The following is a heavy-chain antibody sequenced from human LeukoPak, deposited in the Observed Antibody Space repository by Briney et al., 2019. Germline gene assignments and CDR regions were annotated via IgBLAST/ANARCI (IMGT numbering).Heavy chain of an antibody. D-gene: IGHD3-22*01. CDR2: ISGSGGST. CDR3: ARGSRNYYDSSGYYLAY. CDR1: GFTFSSYA. J-gene: IGHJ4*02. Sequence: GGSLRLSCAASGFTFSSYAMSWVRQAPGKGLEWVSAISGSGGSTYYADSVKGRFTIARDDAKNSLYLQMNSLRAEDTAVYYCARGSRNYYDSSGYYLAYWGQGTLVTVSS. V-gene: IGHV3-23*01.